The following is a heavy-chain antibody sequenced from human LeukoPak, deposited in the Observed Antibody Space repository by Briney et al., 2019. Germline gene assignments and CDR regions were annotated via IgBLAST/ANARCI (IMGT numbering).Heavy chain of an antibody. D-gene: IGHD3-22*01. CDR2: ISGSGGST. CDR3: ARSYYDSSGYSPPYYYMDV. Sequence: GGSLRLSCAASGFTFSSYGMSWVRQAPGKGLEWVSAISGSGGSTYYADSVKGRFTISRDNSKNTLYLQMNSLRAEDTAVYYCARSYYDSSGYSPPYYYMDVWGKGTTVTVSS. J-gene: IGHJ6*03. V-gene: IGHV3-23*01. CDR1: GFTFSSYG.